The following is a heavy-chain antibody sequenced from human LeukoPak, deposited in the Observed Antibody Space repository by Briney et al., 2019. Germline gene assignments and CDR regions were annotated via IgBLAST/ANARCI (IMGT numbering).Heavy chain of an antibody. J-gene: IGHJ4*02. Sequence: PSETLSLTCTVSGGSISSGGYYWSWIRQHPGKGLEWIGYIYYSGSTYYNPSLKSRVTISVDTSKNQFPLKLSSVTAADTAVYYCASTDALAQNSYGYVFDYWGQGTLVTVSS. CDR3: ASTDALAQNSYGYVFDY. V-gene: IGHV4-31*03. D-gene: IGHD5-18*01. CDR1: GGSISSGGYY. CDR2: IYYSGST.